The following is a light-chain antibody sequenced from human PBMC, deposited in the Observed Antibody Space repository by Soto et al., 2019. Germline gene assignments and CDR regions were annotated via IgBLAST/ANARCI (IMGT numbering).Light chain of an antibody. J-gene: IGKJ4*01. Sequence: DIQMTQSPSTLSAYVGDRVIITCRASESLGTWLAWYQQKPGTAPILLIYDVSRLESGVPSRFGGRGSCTEFTLTISSLQPDDFAAYYCQQYFSYPLTCGGGTMVEIK. V-gene: IGKV1-5*01. CDR2: DVS. CDR3: QQYFSYPLT. CDR1: ESLGTW.